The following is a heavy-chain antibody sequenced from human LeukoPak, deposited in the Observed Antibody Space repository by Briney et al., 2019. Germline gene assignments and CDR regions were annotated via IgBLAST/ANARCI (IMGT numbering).Heavy chain of an antibody. V-gene: IGHV1-69*05. Sequence: GSSVKVSCKASGGTFSSYAISWVRQAPGQGLEWMGGIIPIFGTANYAQKFQGRVTITTDESTSTAYMELSSLRSEDTAVYYCARQRNGDYPCFDYWGQGTLVTVSS. D-gene: IGHD4-17*01. J-gene: IGHJ4*02. CDR3: ARQRNGDYPCFDY. CDR2: IIPIFGTA. CDR1: GGTFSSYA.